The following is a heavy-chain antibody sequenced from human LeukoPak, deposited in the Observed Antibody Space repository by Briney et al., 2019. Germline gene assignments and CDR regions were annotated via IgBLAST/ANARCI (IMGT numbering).Heavy chain of an antibody. CDR1: CGSMSSYY. Sequence: SETLSLTCTVSCGSMSSYYWSWIRQPPGKVLDWIGYIDYSRSTNYNPSLKSRVTISVDTSKNQFSLKLSSVTAADTAVYYCARDEYSSGWFDYWGQGTLVTVSS. J-gene: IGHJ4*02. CDR2: IDYSRST. D-gene: IGHD6-19*01. CDR3: ARDEYSSGWFDY. V-gene: IGHV4-59*01.